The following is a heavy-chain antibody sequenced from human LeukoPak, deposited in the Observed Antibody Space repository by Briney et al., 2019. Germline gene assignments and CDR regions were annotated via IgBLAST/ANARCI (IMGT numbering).Heavy chain of an antibody. D-gene: IGHD2-21*02. V-gene: IGHV4-59*01. CDR3: ARYYCAGVCYYFQH. CDR1: GGSISSYY. CDR2: VYYIGST. J-gene: IGHJ1*01. Sequence: SETLSLTCTVTGGSISSYYWGWIRQPAGKGLQWIGHVYYIGSTNYNPSLKCRVTLSVDTSKNRLSQKLGSVTAADTAVYYCARYYCAGVCYYFQHWGQGTLVTVSS.